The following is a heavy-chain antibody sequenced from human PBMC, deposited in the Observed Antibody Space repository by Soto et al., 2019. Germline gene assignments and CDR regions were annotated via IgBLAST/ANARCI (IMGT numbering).Heavy chain of an antibody. Sequence: GGSQSLSSAASGFPFSSYSMNWVRQAPGKGLEWVSYISSSSSTIYYADSVKGRFTISRDNAKNSLHLQMNSLRAEDTAVYYCARHPERIAQIGWFDPWGQGTLVTVSS. D-gene: IGHD6-13*01. CDR3: ARHPERIAQIGWFDP. CDR1: GFPFSSYS. J-gene: IGHJ5*02. V-gene: IGHV3-48*01. CDR2: ISSSSSTI.